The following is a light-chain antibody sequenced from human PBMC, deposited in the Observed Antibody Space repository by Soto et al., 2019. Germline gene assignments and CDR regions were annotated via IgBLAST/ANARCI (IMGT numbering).Light chain of an antibody. CDR2: EVV. CDR3: KSYAGSNTYV. J-gene: IGLJ1*01. Sequence: QSALTQPPSASGSPGQSVTISCTGTKIDIGVYEFVSWYQHHPGKAPRLIIYEVVQRPSGVPDRFSGSKSGNTASLTVSGLQAAYESDDFCKSYAGSNTYVFVCGTKVTVL. V-gene: IGLV2-8*01. CDR1: KIDIGVYEF.